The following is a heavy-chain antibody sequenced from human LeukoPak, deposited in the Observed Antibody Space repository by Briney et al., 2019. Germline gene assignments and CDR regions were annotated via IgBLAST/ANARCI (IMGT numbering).Heavy chain of an antibody. CDR1: GFTFSSYA. CDR2: ISSNGGST. V-gene: IGHV3-64*01. J-gene: IGHJ4*02. Sequence: GGSLRLSCAASGFTFSSYAMHWVRQAPGKGLEYVSAISSNGGSTYYANSVKGRFTISRDNSKNTLYLQMGSLRAEDMGVYYCARGGQVDYWGQGTLVTVSS. CDR3: ARGGQVDY.